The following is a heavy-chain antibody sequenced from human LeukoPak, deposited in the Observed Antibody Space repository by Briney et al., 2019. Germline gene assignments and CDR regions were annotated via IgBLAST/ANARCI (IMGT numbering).Heavy chain of an antibody. CDR1: GYSFTSYW. CDR3: ARRSLRDGYNWDYGMDV. J-gene: IGHJ6*02. D-gene: IGHD5-24*01. CDR2: IYPGDSDT. V-gene: IGHV5-51*01. Sequence: SGESLKISCKGSGYSFTSYWIGWVRQMPRKGLEWMGIIYPGDSDTRYSPSFQGQVTISADKSISTAYLQWSSLKASDTAMYYCARRSLRDGYNWDYGMDVWGQGTTVTVSS.